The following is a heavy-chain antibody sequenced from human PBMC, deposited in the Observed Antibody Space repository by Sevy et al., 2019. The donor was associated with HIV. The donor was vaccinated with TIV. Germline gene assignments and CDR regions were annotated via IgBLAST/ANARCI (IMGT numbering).Heavy chain of an antibody. CDR3: AKNGGLYFDSSNYD. V-gene: IGHV3-23*01. CDR1: GFTFSAYA. D-gene: IGHD3-22*01. J-gene: IGHJ4*02. CDR2: ISGVDSST. Sequence: GGSLRLSCTASGFTFSAYAMTWFRQAPGKGLEWVSTISGVDSSTYYADSVKGRFIISRDNSKNSLYLEMNSLRVDDTAVYFCAKNGGLYFDSSNYDWGQGTLVTVSS.